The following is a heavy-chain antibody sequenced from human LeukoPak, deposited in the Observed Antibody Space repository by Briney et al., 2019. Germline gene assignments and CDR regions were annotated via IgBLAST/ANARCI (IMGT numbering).Heavy chain of an antibody. J-gene: IGHJ4*02. CDR1: GGSISGYY. CDR2: IFSSGST. CDR3: AREGSSSCYIDY. V-gene: IGHV4-4*07. D-gene: IGHD6-13*01. Sequence: PAETLCLTCTVSGGSISGYYWSWIRQPAGKGLEWTGRIFSSGSTNYNPSLKSRVTISVDKSKNQFSLKLSSVTAADTAVYYCAREGSSSCYIDYWGQGTPVTVSS.